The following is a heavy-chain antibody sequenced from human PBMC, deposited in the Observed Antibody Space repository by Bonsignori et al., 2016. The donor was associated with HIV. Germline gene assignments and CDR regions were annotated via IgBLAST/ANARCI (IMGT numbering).Heavy chain of an antibody. CDR3: ARAPGYSSSWGY. V-gene: IGHV3-74*01. CDR1: GFTFSSYW. J-gene: IGHJ4*02. Sequence: GESLKISCAASGFTFSSYWMHWVRQAPGKGLVWVSRINSDGSSTSYADSVKGRFTISRDNAKNTLYLQMNSLRAEDTAVYYCARAPGYSSSWGYWGQGTLVTVSS. CDR2: INSDGSST. D-gene: IGHD6-13*01.